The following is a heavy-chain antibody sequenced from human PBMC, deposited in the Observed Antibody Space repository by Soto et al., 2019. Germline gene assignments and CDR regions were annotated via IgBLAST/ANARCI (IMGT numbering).Heavy chain of an antibody. CDR3: ARKRRRSGGYCSGGSCYPGYNWFDP. CDR2: MNPNSGNT. J-gene: IGHJ5*02. D-gene: IGHD2-15*01. CDR1: GYTFTSYD. V-gene: IGHV1-8*01. Sequence: ASVKVSCKASGYTFTSYDINWVRQATGQGLEWMGWMNPNSGNTGYAQKFQGRVTMTRNTSIRTAYMELSSLRSEDTAVYYCARKRRRSGGYCSGGSCYPGYNWFDPWGQGTLVTVSS.